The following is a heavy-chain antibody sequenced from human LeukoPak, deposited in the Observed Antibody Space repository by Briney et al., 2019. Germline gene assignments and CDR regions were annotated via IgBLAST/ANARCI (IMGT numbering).Heavy chain of an antibody. CDR3: AKDEVLRCSGGSCYSGY. CDR1: GFTFSSYA. V-gene: IGHV3-23*01. Sequence: GESLRLSCVASGFTFSSYAMNWVRQAPGKGLEWVSTISGSGGSTYYADSVKGRFTISRDNSKNTLYLQMNSLRAEDTAVYYCAKDEVLRCSGGSCYSGYWGQGTLVTVSS. J-gene: IGHJ4*02. D-gene: IGHD2-15*01. CDR2: ISGSGGST.